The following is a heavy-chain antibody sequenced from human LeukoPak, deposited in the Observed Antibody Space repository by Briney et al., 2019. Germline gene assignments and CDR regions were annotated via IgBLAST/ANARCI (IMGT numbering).Heavy chain of an antibody. V-gene: IGHV4-34*01. D-gene: IGHD3-16*01. CDR2: VNHSGST. J-gene: IGHJ4*02. Sequence: PSGTLSLTCAVYGGSFSGYYWTWIRQPPGKGLEWIGEVNHSGSTNYNPSLKSRVTISVDTSKNQFSLKLSSVTAADTAVYYCARERYYDYVWGSPGSIDYWGQGTLVTVSS. CDR1: GGSFSGYY. CDR3: ARERYYDYVWGSPGSIDY.